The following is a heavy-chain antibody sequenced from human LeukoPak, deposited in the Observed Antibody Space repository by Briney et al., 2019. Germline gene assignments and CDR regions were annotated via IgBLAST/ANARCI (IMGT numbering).Heavy chain of an antibody. CDR1: GGAISSYY. Sequence: SSETLSLTCTVSGGAISSYYWSWIRQPAGKGLEWIGRIYTSGSTNYNPSLKSRVTMSVDTSKNQFSLKLSSVTAADTAVYYCARAYRDGYNLHDAFDIWGQGTTVTVSS. CDR3: ARAYRDGYNLHDAFDI. CDR2: IYTSGST. V-gene: IGHV4-4*07. D-gene: IGHD5-24*01. J-gene: IGHJ3*02.